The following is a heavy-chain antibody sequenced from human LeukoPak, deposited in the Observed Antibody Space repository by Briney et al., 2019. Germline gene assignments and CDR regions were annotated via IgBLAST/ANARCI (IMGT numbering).Heavy chain of an antibody. CDR2: ISSSSSTI. J-gene: IGHJ4*02. V-gene: IGHV3-48*02. CDR3: AREKVDGGSRARYFDY. CDR1: GFAFSSYS. D-gene: IGHD1-26*01. Sequence: GGSLRLSCAASGFAFSSYSMNWVRQAPGKGLEWVSYISSSSSTIYYADSVKGRFTISRDNAKNSLYLQMNSLRDEDTAVYYCAREKVDGGSRARYFDYWGQGTLVTVSS.